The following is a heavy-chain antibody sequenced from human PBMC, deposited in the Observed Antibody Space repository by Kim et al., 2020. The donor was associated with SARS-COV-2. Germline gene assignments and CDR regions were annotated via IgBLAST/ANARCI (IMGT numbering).Heavy chain of an antibody. CDR2: INHSGST. J-gene: IGHJ5*02. CDR3: ARDEVVWSGLMGYNWFDP. D-gene: IGHD3-3*01. Sequence: SETLSLTCAVYGGSFSGYYWSWIRQPPGKGLEWIGEINHSGSTNYNPSLKSRVTISVDTSKNQFSLKLSSVTAADTAVYYCARDEVVWSGLMGYNWFDPWGQGTLVTVSS. CDR1: GGSFSGYY. V-gene: IGHV4-34*01.